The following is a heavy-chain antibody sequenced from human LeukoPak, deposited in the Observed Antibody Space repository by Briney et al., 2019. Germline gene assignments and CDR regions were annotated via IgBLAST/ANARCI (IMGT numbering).Heavy chain of an antibody. CDR2: ITTSSTFM. Sequence: GGSLRLSCAASGFTFSTYGMNWVRRAPGKGLEWVSSITTSSTFMYYADSVKGRFPVSRDNANNSLYLQMNSLRAEDTAVYYCASFLSGSSDFWGQGTLVTVSS. J-gene: IGHJ4*02. CDR1: GFTFSTYG. V-gene: IGHV3-21*01. D-gene: IGHD6-6*01. CDR3: ASFLSGSSDF.